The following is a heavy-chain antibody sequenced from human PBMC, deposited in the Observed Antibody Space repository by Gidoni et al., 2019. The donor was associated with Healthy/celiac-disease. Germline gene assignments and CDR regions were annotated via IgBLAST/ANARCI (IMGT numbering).Heavy chain of an antibody. D-gene: IGHD2-15*01. Sequence: EEQRLEYGGGLVKPGGCLRLAGAAAGGTFRSAWMTRVRQAPGKGLEWVGRIKDTADGGPTDYAPPVKGRFTISRDDSENTLYLQMNSLQTEDTAVYYCTTGVVAFPRYYYNLDVWGQGTTVTVSS. V-gene: IGHV3-15*01. J-gene: IGHJ6*02. CDR3: TTGVVAFPRYYYNLDV. CDR2: IKDTADGGPT. CDR1: GGTFRSAW.